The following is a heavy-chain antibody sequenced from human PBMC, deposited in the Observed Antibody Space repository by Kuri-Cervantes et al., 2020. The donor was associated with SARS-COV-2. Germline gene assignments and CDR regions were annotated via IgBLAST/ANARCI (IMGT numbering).Heavy chain of an antibody. Sequence: GESLKISCAASGFNFSRTDMHWVRQAPGKGLEWVAVISHDGKNKKCIASGKGRFTISRDNSKNTLYLQMNSLRAEDTAVYYCAKMSVYNWNDGDFDYWGQGTLVTVSS. V-gene: IGHV3-30*18. CDR3: AKMSVYNWNDGDFDY. CDR2: ISHDGKNK. CDR1: GFNFSRTD. J-gene: IGHJ4*02. D-gene: IGHD1-1*01.